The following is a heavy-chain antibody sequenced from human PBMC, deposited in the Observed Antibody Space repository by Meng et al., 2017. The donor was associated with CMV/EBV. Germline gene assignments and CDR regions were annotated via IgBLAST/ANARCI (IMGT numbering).Heavy chain of an antibody. J-gene: IGHJ6*02. V-gene: IGHV4-34*01. CDR1: GASFSGYY. Sequence: SETLSLTCAVYGASFSGYYWSWIRQPPGKGLEWIGEINHSGSTNYNPSLKSRVTISVDTSKNQFSLKLSSVTAADTAVYYCARVGRSHIVVVPAAMAQGPPLPMDVWGQGTTVTVSS. D-gene: IGHD2-2*01. CDR3: ARVGRSHIVVVPAAMAQGPPLPMDV. CDR2: INHSGST.